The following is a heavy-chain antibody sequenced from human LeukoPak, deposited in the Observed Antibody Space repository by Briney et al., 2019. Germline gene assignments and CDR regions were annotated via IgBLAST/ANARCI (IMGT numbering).Heavy chain of an antibody. CDR3: ARARGAFDY. CDR2: ISYDGSNK. CDR1: GFTFSSYA. J-gene: IGHJ4*02. D-gene: IGHD3-16*01. Sequence: GRSLRLSCAASGFTFSSYAMHWVRQASGKGLEWVAVISYDGSNKYYADSVKGRFTISRDNSKNTLYLQMNSLRAEDTAVYHCARARGAFDYWGQGTLVTVSS. V-gene: IGHV3-30*04.